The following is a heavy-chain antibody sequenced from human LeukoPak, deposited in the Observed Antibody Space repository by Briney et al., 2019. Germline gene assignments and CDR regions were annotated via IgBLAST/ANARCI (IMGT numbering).Heavy chain of an antibody. Sequence: AETLSLTCTVSGGSISNFYWSWIRQPPGKRLEWFGYIYYSGSTEYNPSLKSRVTISADTSKNQFSLKMSSVTAADTAVYYCVRGGLYFDSWGQGTLVTVSS. CDR2: IYYSGST. CDR3: VRGGLYFDS. J-gene: IGHJ4*02. D-gene: IGHD4/OR15-4a*01. V-gene: IGHV4-59*01. CDR1: GGSISNFY.